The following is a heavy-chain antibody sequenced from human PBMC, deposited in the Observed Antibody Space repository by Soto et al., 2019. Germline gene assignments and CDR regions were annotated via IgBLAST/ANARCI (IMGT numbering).Heavy chain of an antibody. CDR1: GFTFSNYA. Sequence: PGGSLILSCGASGFTFSNYAMAWVRQTPGEGPEWVSTIGGGDDIFYAESVQGRFIISRDDSRSTMYLQMDNLRVEDTAIYFCAKDSISYNGIYDAFDVWGQGTVVTVSS. D-gene: IGHD3-3*02. CDR2: IGGGDDI. CDR3: AKDSISYNGIYDAFDV. V-gene: IGHV3-23*01. J-gene: IGHJ3*01.